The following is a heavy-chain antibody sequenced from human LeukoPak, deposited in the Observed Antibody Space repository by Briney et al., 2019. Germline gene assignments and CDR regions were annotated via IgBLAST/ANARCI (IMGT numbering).Heavy chain of an antibody. CDR2: ISYDGSNK. V-gene: IGHV3-30*04. CDR3: ARGAVVAAKSIYGMDV. D-gene: IGHD2-15*01. J-gene: IGHJ6*02. Sequence: GGSLRLSHAPSGFTFSSSAMHWVRHAPGKGLEWGAVISYDGSNKYHPAPVTGRLTSSNDKSTNTLYVQMSSLRAQDTTVQCCARGAVVAAKSIYGMDVWGQGTTVSVSS. CDR1: GFTFSSSA.